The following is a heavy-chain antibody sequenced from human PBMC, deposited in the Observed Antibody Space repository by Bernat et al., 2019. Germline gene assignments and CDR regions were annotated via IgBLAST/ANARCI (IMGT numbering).Heavy chain of an antibody. V-gene: IGHV4-39*01. CDR3: ARHLNYYGSGSYYTFDY. Sequence: QLQLQESGPGLVKPSETLSLTCTVSGGSISSSSYYWGWIRQPPGKGLEWIGSIYYSGSTYYNPSLKSRVTISVDTSKNQFPLKLNSVTAADTAVYYCARHLNYYGSGSYYTFDYWGQGTLVTVSS. J-gene: IGHJ4*02. CDR2: IYYSGST. CDR1: GGSISSSSYY. D-gene: IGHD3-10*01.